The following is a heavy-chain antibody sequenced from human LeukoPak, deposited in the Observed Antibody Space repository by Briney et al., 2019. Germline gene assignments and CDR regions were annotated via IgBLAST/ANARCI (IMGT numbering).Heavy chain of an antibody. J-gene: IGHJ4*02. V-gene: IGHV3-30*03. CDR3: ASAAMPFVVVTSIIDY. D-gene: IGHD2-21*02. CDR1: GFTFSSYG. Sequence: PGGSLRLSCAASGFTFSSYGMHWVRQAPGKGLEWVAVISYDGSNKYYADSVKGRFTISRDNSKNKLYLQMNSLRAEDTAVYYCASAAMPFVVVTSIIDYWGQGTLVTVSS. CDR2: ISYDGSNK.